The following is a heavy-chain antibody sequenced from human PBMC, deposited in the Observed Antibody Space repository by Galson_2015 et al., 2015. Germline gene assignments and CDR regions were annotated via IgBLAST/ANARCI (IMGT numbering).Heavy chain of an antibody. Sequence: SLRLSCAASGFTFSSYAMHWVRQPPGKGLEWVAVISYDGSNKFYADSVKGRFTISRDNSKNTLYLQMNSLRPEDTAVYYCAGVGGDIAARTWDYFDYWGQGTLVTVSS. CDR1: GFTFSSYA. CDR3: AGVGGDIAARTWDYFDY. CDR2: ISYDGSNK. V-gene: IGHV3-30-3*01. D-gene: IGHD6-6*01. J-gene: IGHJ4*02.